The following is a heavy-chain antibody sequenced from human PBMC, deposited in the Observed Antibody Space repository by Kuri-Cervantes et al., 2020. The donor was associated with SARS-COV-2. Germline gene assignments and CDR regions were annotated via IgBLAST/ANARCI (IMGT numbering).Heavy chain of an antibody. J-gene: IGHJ4*02. CDR3: AANGYSDSFPYY. CDR1: GFTFSSYA. D-gene: IGHD5-18*01. CDR2: ISGSGGST. Sequence: GESLKISCAASGFTFSSYAMSWVRQAPGKGLEWVSAISGSGGSTYYADSVKGRFTISRDNSKNTLYLQMNSLRAEDTAVYYCAANGYSDSFPYYWGQGTLVTVSS. V-gene: IGHV3-23*01.